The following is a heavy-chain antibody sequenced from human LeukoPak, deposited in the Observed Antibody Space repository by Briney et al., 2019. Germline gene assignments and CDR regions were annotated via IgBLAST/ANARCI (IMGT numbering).Heavy chain of an antibody. CDR1: GGSISSYY. CDR3: ARGKGFRSWFDP. CDR2: IYYSGST. J-gene: IGHJ5*02. Sequence: SETLSLTCTVSGGSISSYYWSWIRQPPGKGLEWIGYIYYSGSTNYNPSLKSRVTISVDTSKNQFSLKLSSVTAADTAVYYCARGKGFRSWFDPWGQGTLVTVSS. V-gene: IGHV4-59*01.